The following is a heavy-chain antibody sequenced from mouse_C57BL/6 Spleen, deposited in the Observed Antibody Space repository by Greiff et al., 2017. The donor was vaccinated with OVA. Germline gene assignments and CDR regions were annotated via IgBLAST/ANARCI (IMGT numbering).Heavy chain of an antibody. D-gene: IGHD1-1*01. Sequence: EVMLVESGGGLVKPGGSLKLSCAASGFTFSSYTMSWVRQTPEKRLEWVATISGGGGNTYYPDSVKGRFTISRDNAKNTLYLQMSSLRSEDTALYYCARHGVVATGAMDYWGQGTSVTVSS. J-gene: IGHJ4*01. CDR1: GFTFSSYT. CDR2: ISGGGGNT. V-gene: IGHV5-9*01. CDR3: ARHGVVATGAMDY.